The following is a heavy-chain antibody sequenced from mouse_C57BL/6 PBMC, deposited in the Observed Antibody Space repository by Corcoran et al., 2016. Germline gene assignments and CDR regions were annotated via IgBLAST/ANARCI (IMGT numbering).Heavy chain of an antibody. CDR1: GYTFTTYG. Sequence: QIQLVQSGPELKKPGETVKISCKASGYTFTTYGMSWWKQAPGKGLKWMGWINTYSGVPTYADDFKGRFAFSLETSASTAYLQINNLKNEDTATYFCATNDGSGYDYWGQGTTLTVSS. CDR3: ATNDGSGYDY. J-gene: IGHJ2*01. CDR2: INTYSGVP. D-gene: IGHD3-2*02. V-gene: IGHV9-3*01.